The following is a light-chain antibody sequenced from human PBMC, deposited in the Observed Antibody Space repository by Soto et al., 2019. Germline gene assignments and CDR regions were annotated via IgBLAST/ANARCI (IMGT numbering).Light chain of an antibody. CDR2: GAS. Sequence: EIVMTQSPATLSVSPGERATLSCRASQSVGSNLAWYQQKPGQAPRLLISGASTRATGIPARFSGSGSGTEFTLTISSLQSEDFAIYFCQQYNIWPPDRTLGQGPKVQIK. V-gene: IGKV3-15*01. J-gene: IGKJ1*01. CDR1: QSVGSN. CDR3: QQYNIWPPDRT.